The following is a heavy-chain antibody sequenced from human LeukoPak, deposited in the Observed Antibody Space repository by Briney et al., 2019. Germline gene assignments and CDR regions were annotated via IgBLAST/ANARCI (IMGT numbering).Heavy chain of an antibody. Sequence: GGSLRLSCAASGFSFSHYSMKWVRQAPGKGLERVSYISSSTTLINYADSVKGRFTISRDNAKSSLYLQMNSLRDEDTALYFCAREGHYGALDIWGQGTMVTVSS. D-gene: IGHD3-10*01. CDR1: GFSFSHYS. J-gene: IGHJ3*02. CDR2: ISSSTTLI. CDR3: AREGHYGALDI. V-gene: IGHV3-48*02.